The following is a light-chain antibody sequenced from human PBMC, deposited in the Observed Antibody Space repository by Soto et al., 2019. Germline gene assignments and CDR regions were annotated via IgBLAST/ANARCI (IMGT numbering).Light chain of an antibody. CDR1: SSDIGVYKY. CDR2: EVS. CDR3: SSYTSSSTVV. Sequence: QSVLTQPASVSGSPGQSITISCTGTSSDIGVYKYVSWYQQHPGKAPNLMIYEVSNRPSGVSNRFSGSKSGNTASLTISGLQAEDEADYYCSSYTSSSTVVFGGRTQLTVL. J-gene: IGLJ2*01. V-gene: IGLV2-14*01.